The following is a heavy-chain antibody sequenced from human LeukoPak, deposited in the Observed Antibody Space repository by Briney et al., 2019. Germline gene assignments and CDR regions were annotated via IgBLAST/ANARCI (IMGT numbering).Heavy chain of an antibody. CDR2: IGGSGATT. V-gene: IGHV3-23*01. Sequence: GGSLRLSCAASGFSFSAYGMNWVRQSPGKGLERVSAIGGSGATTYYADSVRGRFTISRDNSKNTMYLQMSSLRAEDSAVYYCAKIRLEESATGYWGQGTLVTVSS. D-gene: IGHD2-15*01. CDR1: GFSFSAYG. J-gene: IGHJ4*02. CDR3: AKIRLEESATGY.